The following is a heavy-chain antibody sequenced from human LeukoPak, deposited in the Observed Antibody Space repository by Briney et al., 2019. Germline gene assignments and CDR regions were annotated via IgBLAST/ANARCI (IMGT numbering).Heavy chain of an antibody. V-gene: IGHV4-39*07. CDR2: VFHSGKT. CDR1: GGSISGSSYY. CDR3: ARAGDYDILTGYPYYFDY. D-gene: IGHD3-9*01. J-gene: IGHJ4*02. Sequence: SETLSLTCSVSGGSISGSSYYWAWIRQPPGKGLEWMGSVFHSGKTDTNPSLNSRLSMSVDMTNNQFSLKLTSVTAADTAVYYCARAGDYDILTGYPYYFDYWGQGTLVTVSS.